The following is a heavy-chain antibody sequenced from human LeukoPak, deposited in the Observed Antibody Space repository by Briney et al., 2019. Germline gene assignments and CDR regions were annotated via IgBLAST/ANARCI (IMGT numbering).Heavy chain of an antibody. J-gene: IGHJ4*02. CDR1: GFTFSSYG. CDR2: IKGDGSEK. CDR3: AREGSLFQY. Sequence: PGGSLRLSCAASGFTFSSYGMHWIRQAPGKGPEWVANIKGDGSEKNYVDSVKGRFTISRDNAKNSLYLQMNSLRAEDTAIYYCAREGSLFQYWGQGTLVTVSS. V-gene: IGHV3-7*01. D-gene: IGHD3-10*01.